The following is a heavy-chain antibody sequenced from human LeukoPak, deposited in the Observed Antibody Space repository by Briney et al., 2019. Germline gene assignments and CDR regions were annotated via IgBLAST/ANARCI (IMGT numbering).Heavy chain of an antibody. CDR3: ARDDGFSCYSY. Sequence: GGSLRLSCAPSGFTFSRHGMHWVRQAPGKGLEWVAIISNDGSRKYYAHSVEGRFTISRDNSKNTLFLQMNSLIAEDTAVYYCARDDGFSCYSYWGQGTLVTVSS. J-gene: IGHJ4*02. CDR2: ISNDGSRK. V-gene: IGHV3-30*03. CDR1: GFTFSRHG. D-gene: IGHD3/OR15-3a*01.